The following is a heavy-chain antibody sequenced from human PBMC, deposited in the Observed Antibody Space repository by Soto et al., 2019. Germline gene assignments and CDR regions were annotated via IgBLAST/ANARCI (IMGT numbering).Heavy chain of an antibody. V-gene: IGHV1-2*02. CDR2: INLNSGGT. CDR1: GYTFTGYY. Sequence: ASVKVSCKASGYTFTGYYMHWVRQAPGQGLEWMGWINLNSGGTNYAQKFQGRVTMTRDTSISTAYMELSRLRSDDTAVYYCATINYDILTGYYYYYGMDVWGQGTTVTVSS. J-gene: IGHJ6*02. CDR3: ATINYDILTGYYYYYGMDV. D-gene: IGHD3-9*01.